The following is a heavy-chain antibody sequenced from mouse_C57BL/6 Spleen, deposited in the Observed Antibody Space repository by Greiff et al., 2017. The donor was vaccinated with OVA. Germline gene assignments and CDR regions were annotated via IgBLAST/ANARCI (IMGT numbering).Heavy chain of an antibody. CDR2: INPNYGTT. CDR3: ARGGYDVWFAY. D-gene: IGHD2-2*01. Sequence: EVKLMESGPELVKPGASVKISCKASGYSFTDYNMNWVKQSNGKSLEWIGVINPNYGTTSYNQKFKGKATLTADQSSSAAYMQLNSLTSEDSAVYYCARGGYDVWFAYWGQGTLVTVSA. V-gene: IGHV1-39*01. CDR1: GYSFTDYN. J-gene: IGHJ3*01.